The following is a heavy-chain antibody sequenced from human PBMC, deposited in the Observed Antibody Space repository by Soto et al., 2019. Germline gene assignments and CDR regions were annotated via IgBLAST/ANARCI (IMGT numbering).Heavy chain of an antibody. CDR3: ARVGMAAAGMGLFDP. Sequence: QLQLQESGSGLVKPSQTLSLTFAVSGGSISRGGYSWSWIRQPPGKGLECIGYIYHNGRTYYNPSFKSRVTISVDRSKNQFSLKLSSVAAADTAVYYCARVGMAAAGMGLFDPWGQGTLVIVSS. D-gene: IGHD6-13*01. CDR1: GGSISRGGYS. V-gene: IGHV4-30-2*01. J-gene: IGHJ5*02. CDR2: IYHNGRT.